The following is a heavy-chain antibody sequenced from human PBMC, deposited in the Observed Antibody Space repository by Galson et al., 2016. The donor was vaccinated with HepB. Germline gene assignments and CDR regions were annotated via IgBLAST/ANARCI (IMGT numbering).Heavy chain of an antibody. D-gene: IGHD5-12*01. V-gene: IGHV1-46*03. CDR2: INPSGGST. Sequence: SVKVSCKASGYSFTGYYMHWVRQAPGQGLEWMGMINPSGGSTTYTQNFLGRVTMTRDMSRSTVYMELRSLRSEDTAVDYCARVKWLRSPFDMWGQGTMVTVSS. CDR1: GYSFTGYY. CDR3: ARVKWLRSPFDM. J-gene: IGHJ3*02.